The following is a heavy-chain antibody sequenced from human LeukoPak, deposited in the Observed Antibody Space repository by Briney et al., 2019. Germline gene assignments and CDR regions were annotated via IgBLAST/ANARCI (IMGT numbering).Heavy chain of an antibody. CDR3: ASGSYYRPRFDY. V-gene: IGHV1-24*01. CDR1: GYTLTELS. CDR2: FDPEDGET. J-gene: IGHJ4*02. D-gene: IGHD3-10*01. Sequence: ASMKGSCKVSGYTLTELSMHWVRQAPGKGLEWMGGFDPEDGETIYAQKFQGRVTMTEDTSTDTAYMELSSLRSEDTAVYYCASGSYYRPRFDYWGQGTLVTVSS.